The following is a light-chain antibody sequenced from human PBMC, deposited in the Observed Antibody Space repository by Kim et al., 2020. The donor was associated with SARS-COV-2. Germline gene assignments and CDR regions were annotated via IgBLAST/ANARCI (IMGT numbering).Light chain of an antibody. J-gene: IGKJ1*01. V-gene: IGKV1-39*01. CDR3: QQTYSTPWT. Sequence: ASLGDRVTITCRASQSISSYLHWYQQKPGKAPKLLIYAASSLQSGVPSGFSGSGSGTDFTLTISSLQPEDFATYYCQQTYSTPWTFGQGTKVDIK. CDR2: AAS. CDR1: QSISSY.